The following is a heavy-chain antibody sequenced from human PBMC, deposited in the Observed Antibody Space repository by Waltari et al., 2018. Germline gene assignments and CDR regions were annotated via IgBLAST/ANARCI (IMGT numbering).Heavy chain of an antibody. J-gene: IGHJ6*02. V-gene: IGHV3-30-3*01. CDR1: GFTFKNFA. Sequence: QGQLVESGGRVVQPGRSLRLSCEASGFTFKNFAMHWVRQPPGKVLDVREVSAYDGVKHYADSCKGRFTISRDNSKNMLYLQMNSLTSEDTGLYHCARVGGRSGSYSYYYYGMDVWGQGTTVTVSS. CDR3: ARVGGRSGSYSYYYYGMDV. D-gene: IGHD1-26*01. CDR2: SAYDGVK.